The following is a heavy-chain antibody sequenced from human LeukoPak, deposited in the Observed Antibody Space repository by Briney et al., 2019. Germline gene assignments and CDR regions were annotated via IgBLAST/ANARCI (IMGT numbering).Heavy chain of an antibody. J-gene: IGHJ4*02. Sequence: GGSLRLSCAASGLTFSSYGMHWVRQAPGKGLEWVAVIWYDGSNKYYADSVKGRFTISRDNSKNTLYLQMNSLRAEDTAVYYCASTSGWYEPIDYWGQGTLVTVSS. CDR2: IWYDGSNK. D-gene: IGHD6-19*01. V-gene: IGHV3-33*01. CDR1: GLTFSSYG. CDR3: ASTSGWYEPIDY.